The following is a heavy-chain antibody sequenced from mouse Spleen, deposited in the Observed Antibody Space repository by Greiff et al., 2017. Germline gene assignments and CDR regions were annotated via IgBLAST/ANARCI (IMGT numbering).Heavy chain of an antibody. CDR1: GFTFSSYA. Sequence: EVKLMESGGGLVKLGGSLKLSCAASGFTFSSYAMSWVRQTPEKRLEWVATISSGGGNTYYPDSVKGRFTISRDNAKNTLYLQMSSLKSEDTAMYYCARQGYYYAMDYWGQGTSVTVSS. V-gene: IGHV5-9*04. J-gene: IGHJ4*01. CDR2: ISSGGGNT. D-gene: IGHD3-3*01. CDR3: ARQGYYYAMDY.